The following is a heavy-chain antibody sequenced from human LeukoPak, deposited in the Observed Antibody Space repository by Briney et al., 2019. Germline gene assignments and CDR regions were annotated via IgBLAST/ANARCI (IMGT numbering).Heavy chain of an antibody. CDR2: INPDARTT. D-gene: IGHD2/OR15-2a*01. J-gene: IGHJ4*02. Sequence: GGSLRLSCAASGFAFSSYWMHWVRRPPGKGLVWVSHINPDARTTTYADSVKGRFTISRDNAQNTLYLQMNSLRAEDTAVYYCARGTALQDYWGQGTLVTVSS. CDR1: GFAFSSYW. CDR3: ARGTALQDY. V-gene: IGHV3-74*01.